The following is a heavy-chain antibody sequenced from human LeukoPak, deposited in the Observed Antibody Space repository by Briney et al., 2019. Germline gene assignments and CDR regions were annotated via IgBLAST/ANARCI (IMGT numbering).Heavy chain of an antibody. Sequence: GESLKISCKGSGYSFTSFWIGWVRQMPGKGLEWMGFIYPGDSDTRYTPSFEGQVTIPADKSISTAYLQWSSLKASDTAMYYCARPTRYGDLGFDYWGQGTLVTVSS. J-gene: IGHJ4*02. CDR2: IYPGDSDT. CDR3: ARPTRYGDLGFDY. V-gene: IGHV5-51*01. D-gene: IGHD4-17*01. CDR1: GYSFTSFW.